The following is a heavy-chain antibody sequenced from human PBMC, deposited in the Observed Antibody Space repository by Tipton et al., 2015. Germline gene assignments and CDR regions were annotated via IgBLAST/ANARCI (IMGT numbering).Heavy chain of an antibody. J-gene: IGHJ4*02. CDR1: GGSTSSSSYY. V-gene: IGHV4-39*01. Sequence: TLSLTCTVSGGSTSSSSYYWGWIRQPPGRGLEWIGSVYYTGSTYYNPSLKSRVTIFVDTSKNQFSLKLRSVTAADTAVYYCARLVEWFKGGGSFDYWGQGTLVTVSS. CDR2: VYYTGST. D-gene: IGHD3-3*01. CDR3: ARLVEWFKGGGSFDY.